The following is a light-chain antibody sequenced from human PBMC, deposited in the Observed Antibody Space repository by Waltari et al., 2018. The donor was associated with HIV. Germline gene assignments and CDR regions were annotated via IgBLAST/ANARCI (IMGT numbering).Light chain of an antibody. J-gene: IGKJ4*01. CDR1: RSILYSSDTRNY. CDR2: WAS. Sequence: DIVMTQSPDSLPVSLGARATINCTSSRSILYSSDTRNYLAWYQQKPRQPPKLLISWASTRESGVPDRFTGSGSGTDFTLTITGLQAEDVAVYHCQQYFRIPPTFGGGTKVEIK. CDR3: QQYFRIPPT. V-gene: IGKV4-1*01.